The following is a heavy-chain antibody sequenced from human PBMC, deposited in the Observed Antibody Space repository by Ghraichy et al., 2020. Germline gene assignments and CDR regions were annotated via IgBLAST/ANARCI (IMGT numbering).Heavy chain of an antibody. J-gene: IGHJ1*01. Sequence: ASVKVSCKASRSTFIRDGISWGRQAPGQRLEGMGWISAYDGNKNSAPKLPGRVTMTTATSTSTAYMELRSLRSDDTAVYYCARDYGDYGSPFQHWGQGTLVSVCS. V-gene: IGHV1-18*01. CDR3: ARDYGDYGSPFQH. CDR1: RSTFIRDG. CDR2: ISAYDGNK. D-gene: IGHD4-17*01.